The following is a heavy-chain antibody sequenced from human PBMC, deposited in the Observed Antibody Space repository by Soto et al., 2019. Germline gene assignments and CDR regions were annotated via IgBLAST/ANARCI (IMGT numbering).Heavy chain of an antibody. Sequence: SETLSLTCTVSGGSISSGDYYWSWIRQPPGKGLEWIGYIYYSGSTYYNPSLKSRVTISVDTSKNQFSLKLSSVTAAVTAVYYGARAGSTMNWFDPWGQGTLVTVSS. CDR1: GGSISSGDYY. V-gene: IGHV4-30-4*01. CDR2: IYYSGST. D-gene: IGHD3-10*01. J-gene: IGHJ5*02. CDR3: ARAGSTMNWFDP.